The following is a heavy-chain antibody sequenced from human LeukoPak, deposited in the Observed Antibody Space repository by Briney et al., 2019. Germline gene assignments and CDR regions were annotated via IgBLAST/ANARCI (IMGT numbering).Heavy chain of an antibody. J-gene: IGHJ5*02. D-gene: IGHD6-13*01. Sequence: PGGSLRLSCAASGFTFSSYAMSWVRQAPGKGLEWVSSISGSGGSTYYADSVKGRFTISRDNSKNTLYLQMNSLRAEDTAVYYCARDADSSSWYSGWFDPWGQGTLVTVSS. CDR3: ARDADSSSWYSGWFDP. CDR2: ISGSGGST. CDR1: GFTFSSYA. V-gene: IGHV3-23*01.